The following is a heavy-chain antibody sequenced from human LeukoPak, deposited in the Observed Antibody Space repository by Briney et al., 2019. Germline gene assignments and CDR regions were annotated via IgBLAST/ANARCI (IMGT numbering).Heavy chain of an antibody. D-gene: IGHD2-15*01. J-gene: IGHJ4*02. CDR1: GFTFSSYE. V-gene: IGHV3-53*01. CDR3: ARRAGAYSHPYDY. CDR2: IYSGGNT. Sequence: GGSLRLSCAASGFTFSSYEMNWVRQAPGKGLEWVSFIYSGGNTHYSDSLKGRFTISRDNSKKTLYLQMNSLRVEDTAVYYCARRAGAYSHPYDYWGQGTVVTVS.